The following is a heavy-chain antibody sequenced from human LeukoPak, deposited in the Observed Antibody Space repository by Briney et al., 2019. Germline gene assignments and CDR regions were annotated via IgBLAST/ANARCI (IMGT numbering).Heavy chain of an antibody. CDR3: ARDLKPSITIFGVVPTYFDY. V-gene: IGHV1-46*01. CDR2: INPSGGST. Sequence: ASVKVSCKASGYTFTSYYMHRVRQAPGQGLEWMGIINPSGGSTSYAQKFQGRVTMTRDMSTSTVYMELSSLRSEDTAVYYCARDLKPSITIFGVVPTYFDYWGQGTLVTVSS. CDR1: GYTFTSYY. J-gene: IGHJ4*02. D-gene: IGHD3-3*01.